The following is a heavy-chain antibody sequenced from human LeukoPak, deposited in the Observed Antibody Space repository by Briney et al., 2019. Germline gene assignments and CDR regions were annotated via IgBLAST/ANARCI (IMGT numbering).Heavy chain of an antibody. Sequence: GGSLRLSCAASGFTFSSYSMNWVRQAPGKGLEWVSSISRSSSYIHYADSVKGRFTISRDNAKNSLYLQMNSLRAEDTAVYYCARDGWDLRPADRITMVRGVIITGDYWGQGTLVTVSS. D-gene: IGHD3-10*01. V-gene: IGHV3-21*01. CDR3: ARDGWDLRPADRITMVRGVIITGDY. J-gene: IGHJ4*02. CDR1: GFTFSSYS. CDR2: ISRSSSYI.